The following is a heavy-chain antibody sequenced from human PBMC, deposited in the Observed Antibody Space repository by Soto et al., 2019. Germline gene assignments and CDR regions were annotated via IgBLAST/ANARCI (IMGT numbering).Heavy chain of an antibody. Sequence: QVQLVQSGAEVQKPGSSVKVSCKASGGTFSSYAISWVRQAPGQGLEWMGGIIPIFGTANYAQKFQGRVTITADESTSTAYMELSSLRSEDTAVYYCARVPRMVATFTSLWEPSAYWGQGTLVTVSS. D-gene: IGHD5-12*01. V-gene: IGHV1-69*01. CDR2: IIPIFGTA. J-gene: IGHJ4*02. CDR3: ARVPRMVATFTSLWEPSAY. CDR1: GGTFSSYA.